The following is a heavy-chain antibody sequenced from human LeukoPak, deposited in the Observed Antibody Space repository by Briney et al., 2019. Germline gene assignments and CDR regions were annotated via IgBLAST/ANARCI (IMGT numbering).Heavy chain of an antibody. Sequence: GESRQISCKASGYSFTNYWIGWVRQMPGKGLEWMGIIYPGDSDTRYSPSFQGQVTISADKSISTAYLQRSSLQASDTAIYYCATYAGSSSKYFRDWGEGTLDTVSS. CDR1: GYSFTNYW. CDR3: ATYAGSSSKYFRD. CDR2: IYPGDSDT. J-gene: IGHJ1*01. V-gene: IGHV5-51*01. D-gene: IGHD3-10*01.